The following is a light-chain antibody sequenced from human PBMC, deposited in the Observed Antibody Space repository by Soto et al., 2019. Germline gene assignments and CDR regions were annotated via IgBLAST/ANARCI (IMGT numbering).Light chain of an antibody. Sequence: DIQMTQSPSTLSASVGDRVIITCRASQNINKWLAWYQQRPGKAPKPLIYEASSLESGVPSRFSGSGSGTEFTLTISSLQPDDFATYYCQQYDSHLVTFGQGTRLEVK. V-gene: IGKV1-5*03. J-gene: IGKJ5*01. CDR2: EAS. CDR3: QQYDSHLVT. CDR1: QNINKW.